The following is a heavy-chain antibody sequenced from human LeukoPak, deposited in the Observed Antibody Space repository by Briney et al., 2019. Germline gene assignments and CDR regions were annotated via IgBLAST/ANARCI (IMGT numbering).Heavy chain of an antibody. V-gene: IGHV3-7*01. CDR2: IKQDGSEN. J-gene: IGHJ3*02. CDR1: GFTFSSYW. Sequence: GGSLRLSCAASGFTFSSYWMSWVRQAPGKGLEWVANIKQDGSENYYVDSVKGRFTISRDNAKNSLYLQMNSLRAEDTAVYYCAHDRGFYGSGSYYSAFDIWGQGTMVTVSS. CDR3: AHDRGFYGSGSYYSAFDI. D-gene: IGHD3-10*01.